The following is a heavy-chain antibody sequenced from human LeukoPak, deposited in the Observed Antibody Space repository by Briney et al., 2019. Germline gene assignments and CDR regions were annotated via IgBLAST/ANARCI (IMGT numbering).Heavy chain of an antibody. CDR1: GFTFSSYS. CDR3: ARVGVVPAAIYYYYMDV. D-gene: IGHD2-2*01. J-gene: IGHJ6*03. CDR2: INSDGSST. Sequence: PGGSLRLSCAASGFTFSSYSLNWVRQAPGKGLVWVSRINSDGSSTSYADSVKGRFTISRDNAKNTLYLQMNSLRAEDTAVYYCARVGVVPAAIYYYYMDVWGKGTTVTVSS. V-gene: IGHV3-74*01.